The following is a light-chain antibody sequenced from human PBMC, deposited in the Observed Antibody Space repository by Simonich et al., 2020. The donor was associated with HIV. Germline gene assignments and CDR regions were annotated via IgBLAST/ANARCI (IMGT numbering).Light chain of an antibody. CDR3: QQYNNWPLL. CDR2: GAS. J-gene: IGKJ2*01. CDR1: QSVSKK. Sequence: EIVMTQSPATLSVSPGERATLSCRASQSVSKKLAWYQQKLGQAPRLLIYGASTRATGTPARFSGSGSGTEFTLTITSMQSEDFAVYYCQQYNNWPLLFGQGTKLEIK. V-gene: IGKV3-15*01.